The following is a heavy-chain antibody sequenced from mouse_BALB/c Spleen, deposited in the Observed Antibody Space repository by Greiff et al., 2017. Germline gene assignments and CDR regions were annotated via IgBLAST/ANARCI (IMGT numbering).Heavy chain of an antibody. CDR1: GFTFSSYT. D-gene: IGHD1-1*01. CDR2: ISNGGGST. V-gene: IGHV5-12-2*01. J-gene: IGHJ4*01. Sequence: EVQVVESGGGLVQPGGSLKLSCAASGFTFSSYTMSWVRQTPEKRLEWVAYISNGGGSTYYPDTVKGRFTISRDTAKNTLYLQMSSLKSEDTAMYYCARRRAPAYYGSSYPYAMDYWGQGTSVTVSA. CDR3: ARRRAPAYYGSSYPYAMDY.